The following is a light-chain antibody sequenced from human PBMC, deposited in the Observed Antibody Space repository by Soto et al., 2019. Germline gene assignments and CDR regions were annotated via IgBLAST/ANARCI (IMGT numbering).Light chain of an antibody. CDR1: QTIDNK. CDR3: QQYKDWRT. Sequence: IVMTQSPATLSVSPGERATLSCRASQTIDNKLAWYQQRPGQAPRLLIYGASIRATGIPARFSGSGSGTEFTLNISGLQSEDFGVYYWQQYKDWRTFGQGTNGDIK. V-gene: IGKV3-15*01. J-gene: IGKJ1*01. CDR2: GAS.